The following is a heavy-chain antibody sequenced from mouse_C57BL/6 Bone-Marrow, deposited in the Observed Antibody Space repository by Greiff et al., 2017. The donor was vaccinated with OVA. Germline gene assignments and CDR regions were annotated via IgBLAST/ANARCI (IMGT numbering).Heavy chain of an antibody. Sequence: VQLQQSGAELVKPGASVKLSCKASGYTFTSYWMHWVKQRPGQGLEWIGMIHPNSGSTNYNEKFKSKATLTVDKSSSTAYMQLSSLTSEDSAVYYCARFGGYPFAYWGQGTLVTVSA. CDR3: ARFGGYPFAY. CDR1: GYTFTSYW. CDR2: IHPNSGST. V-gene: IGHV1-64*01. D-gene: IGHD2-2*01. J-gene: IGHJ3*01.